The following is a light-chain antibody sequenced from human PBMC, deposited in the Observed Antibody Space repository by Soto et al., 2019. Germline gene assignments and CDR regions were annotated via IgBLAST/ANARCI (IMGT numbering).Light chain of an antibody. CDR1: SGHSSYA. CDR2: LNSDGSH. CDR3: QTWATGIVV. Sequence: QPVLTQSPSASASLGASVKLTCTLSSGHSSYAIAWHQQQPEKGPRYLMKLNSDGSHSKGDGIPERFSGSTSGAERYLTISSLQSEDEADYYCQTWATGIVVFGGGTQLTVL. V-gene: IGLV4-69*01. J-gene: IGLJ3*02.